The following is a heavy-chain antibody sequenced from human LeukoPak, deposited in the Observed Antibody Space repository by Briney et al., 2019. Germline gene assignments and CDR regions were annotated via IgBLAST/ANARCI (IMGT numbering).Heavy chain of an antibody. CDR1: GYTFTSYG. V-gene: IGHV1-18*01. Sequence: ASVKVSCKASGYTFTSYGISWVRQAPGQGLEWMGWISAYNGNTNYAQKLQGRVTMTTDTSTSTAYMELRSLRSDDTAVYYCARQSLDYYETLDAFDIWGQGTVVTVSS. J-gene: IGHJ3*02. D-gene: IGHD3-22*01. CDR3: ARQSLDYYETLDAFDI. CDR2: ISAYNGNT.